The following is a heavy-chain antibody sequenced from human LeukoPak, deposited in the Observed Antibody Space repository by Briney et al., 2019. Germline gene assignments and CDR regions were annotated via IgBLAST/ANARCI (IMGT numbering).Heavy chain of an antibody. CDR3: AKVGCSSTSCYSEDAFDI. D-gene: IGHD2-2*01. CDR2: ISGSGGST. J-gene: IGHJ3*02. V-gene: IGHV3-23*01. CDR1: GFTFSSYA. Sequence: GGSLRLSCAASGFTFSSYAMSWVRQAPGKGLEWVSVISGSGGSTYHADSVKGRFTISRDNSKNTLYLQMNSLRAEDTAVYYCAKVGCSSTSCYSEDAFDIWGQGTMVTVSS.